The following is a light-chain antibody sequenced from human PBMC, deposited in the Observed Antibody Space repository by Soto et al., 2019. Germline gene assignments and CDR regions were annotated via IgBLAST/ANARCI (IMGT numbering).Light chain of an antibody. Sequence: AIQLTQSPSSLSASVGDRVTITCRASQAIAKDLGWYQQRPGTAPKLLIYAASTSQSWVPSRFSGSGSGTDCTLTISSLQPEDFATYYCLQAHDYPRTFGQGTKVEIK. J-gene: IGKJ2*01. CDR3: LQAHDYPRT. CDR2: AAS. CDR1: QAIAKD. V-gene: IGKV1-6*02.